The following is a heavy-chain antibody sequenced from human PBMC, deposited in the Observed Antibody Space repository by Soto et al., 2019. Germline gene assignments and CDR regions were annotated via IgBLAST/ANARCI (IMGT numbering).Heavy chain of an antibody. J-gene: IGHJ6*02. CDR1: GYTFTSYD. D-gene: IGHD1-20*01. CDR3: ARGDNWNYYYYYGMDV. V-gene: IGHV1-8*01. CDR2: MNPNSGNT. Sequence: ASVKVSCKASGYTFTSYDINWVRQATGQGLEWMGWMNPNSGNTGYAQKFQGRVTMTRNTSISTAYMELSSLRSEDTAVYYCARGDNWNYYYYYGMDVWGQGTTVTVSS.